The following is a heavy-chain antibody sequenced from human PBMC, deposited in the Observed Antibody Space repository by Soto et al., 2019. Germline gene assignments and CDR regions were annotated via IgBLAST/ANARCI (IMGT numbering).Heavy chain of an antibody. CDR3: ASCRSGGRCYSHYYYMDV. V-gene: IGHV1-8*01. Sequence: ASVKVSCKASGYTFTSFDINWVRQATGQGLEWMGWMNPNSGNTGYAQKFQGRVTMTRNTSISTAYMELSSLRSVDTAVYYCASCRSGGRCYSHYYYMDVWGTGTTVTVSS. D-gene: IGHD2-15*01. CDR1: GYTFTSFD. CDR2: MNPNSGNT. J-gene: IGHJ6*03.